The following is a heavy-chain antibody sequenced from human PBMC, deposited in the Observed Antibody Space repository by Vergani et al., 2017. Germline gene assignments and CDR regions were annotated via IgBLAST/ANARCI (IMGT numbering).Heavy chain of an antibody. Sequence: EVQLVESGGGLVQPGGSLRLSCAASGFTVSSNYMSWVRQAPGKGLEWVSVIYSGGSTYYAYSVKGRFTISRHNSKNTLYLQMNSLRAEDTAVYYCARDRVDIVATTTYYYYYYGMDVWGQGTTVTVSS. J-gene: IGHJ6*02. CDR3: ARDRVDIVATTTYYYYYYGMDV. CDR2: IYSGGST. V-gene: IGHV3-53*04. D-gene: IGHD5-12*01. CDR1: GFTVSSNY.